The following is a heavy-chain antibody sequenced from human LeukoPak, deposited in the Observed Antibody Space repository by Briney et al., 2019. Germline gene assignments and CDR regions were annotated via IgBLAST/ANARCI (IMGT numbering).Heavy chain of an antibody. J-gene: IGHJ4*02. CDR3: AKGADSSSWWFDY. CDR1: GFTFSSYA. CDR2: ISASGDYT. D-gene: IGHD6-13*01. Sequence: GGSLRLSCAASGFTFSSYAMSWVRQAPGKGLEWVSSISASGDYTNYADSVKGRFTISRDNSRNTLYLQMNSLRAENTAVYYCAKGADSSSWWFDYWGQGTLVTVSS. V-gene: IGHV3-23*01.